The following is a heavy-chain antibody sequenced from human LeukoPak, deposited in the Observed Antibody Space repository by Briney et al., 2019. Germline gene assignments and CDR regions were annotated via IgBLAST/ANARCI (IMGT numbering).Heavy chain of an antibody. CDR1: GYTFTGYY. Sequence: ASVKVSCKASGYTFTGYYMHWVRQAPGQGLKWMGWINPSSGGTSYAQKFQGRVTMTRDTSISTAYMELSRLRSDDTAVYYCARDVGEYCSSVSCYASDYWGQGTLVTVPS. D-gene: IGHD2-2*01. J-gene: IGHJ4*02. CDR3: ARDVGEYCSSVSCYASDY. V-gene: IGHV1-2*02. CDR2: INPSSGGT.